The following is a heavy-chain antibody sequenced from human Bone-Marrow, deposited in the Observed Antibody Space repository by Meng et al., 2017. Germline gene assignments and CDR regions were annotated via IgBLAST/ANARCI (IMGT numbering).Heavy chain of an antibody. CDR1: GYTFTSYY. J-gene: IGHJ6*02. D-gene: IGHD1-14*01. CDR2: INPSGGST. V-gene: IGHV1-46*01. CDR3: ARAGNLHPQRLYYYYYGMDV. Sequence: ASVKVSCKASGYTFTSYYMHWVRQAPGQGLEWMGIINPSGGSTSYAQKFQGRVTMTRDTSTSTVYMELSSLRSEDTAVYYCARAGNLHPQRLYYYYYGMDVWGQGTTVTVSS.